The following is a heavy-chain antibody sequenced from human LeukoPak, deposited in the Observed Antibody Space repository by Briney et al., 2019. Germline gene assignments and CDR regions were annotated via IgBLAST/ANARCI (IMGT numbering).Heavy chain of an antibody. J-gene: IGHJ4*02. D-gene: IGHD2-8*01. CDR2: IRKDGSEH. CDR1: GFTFGSYW. Sequence: GGSLRLSCAASGFTFGSYWMSWVRQAPGKGLEWVANIRKDGSEHYYVGSVKGRFTTSRDNAKDSLFLQMNNLRAGDTAVYYCARAGLYAVSGLDYWGQGTLVTVSS. V-gene: IGHV3-7*01. CDR3: ARAGLYAVSGLDY.